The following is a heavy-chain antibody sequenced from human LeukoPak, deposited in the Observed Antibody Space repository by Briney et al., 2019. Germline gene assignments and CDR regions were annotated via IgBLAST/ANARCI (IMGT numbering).Heavy chain of an antibody. Sequence: GASVKVSCKASGYTFTSYDINRVRPAPGQGLEWMGWMNPNSGNTGYAQKFQGRVTMTRNTSISTAYMELSSLRSEDTAVYYCARGVHSSGWYVGGYNNWFDPWGQGTLVTVSS. J-gene: IGHJ5*02. D-gene: IGHD6-19*01. CDR1: GYTFTSYD. CDR3: ARGVHSSGWYVGGYNNWFDP. V-gene: IGHV1-8*01. CDR2: MNPNSGNT.